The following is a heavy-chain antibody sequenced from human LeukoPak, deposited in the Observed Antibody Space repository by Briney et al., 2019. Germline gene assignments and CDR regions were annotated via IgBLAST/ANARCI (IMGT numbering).Heavy chain of an antibody. CDR3: ARRDVEMATVKMVGAFDV. V-gene: IGHV4-39*07. D-gene: IGHD5-24*01. Sequence: PSETLSLTCTVSGGSISSGDYYWSWIRQPPGKGLEWIGEINHSGSTNYNPSLKSRVTISVDTSKNQFSLKLSSVTAADTAVYYCARRDVEMATVKMVGAFDVWGQGTVVTVSS. J-gene: IGHJ3*01. CDR2: INHSGST. CDR1: GGSISSGDYY.